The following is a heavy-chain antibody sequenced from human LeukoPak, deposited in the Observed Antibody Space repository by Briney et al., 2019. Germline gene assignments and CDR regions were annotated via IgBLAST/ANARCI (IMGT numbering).Heavy chain of an antibody. CDR3: ARAADDKNSWYYFDY. Sequence: SQTLSLTCTVSGDFISSGDHYWSWIRQPPGKGLEWIGYIHYSGSTYYNPSLKSRVIISVDMSKNQFSLSLNSLTAADSAVYYCARAADDKNSWYYFDYWGQGTLVTVSS. CDR1: GDFISSGDHY. CDR2: IHYSGST. D-gene: IGHD2/OR15-2a*01. V-gene: IGHV4-30-4*01. J-gene: IGHJ4*02.